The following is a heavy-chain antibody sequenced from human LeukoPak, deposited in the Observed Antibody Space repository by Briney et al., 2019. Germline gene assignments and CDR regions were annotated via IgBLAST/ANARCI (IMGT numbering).Heavy chain of an antibody. V-gene: IGHV4-34*01. CDR3: ARGPSSGWYGLHYYYYMDV. J-gene: IGHJ6*03. Sequence: SETLSLTCAVYGGSFSGYYWSWIRQPPGKGLEWIGEINHSGSTNYNPSLKSRVTISVDTSKNQFSLKLSSVTAADTAVYYCARGPSSGWYGLHYYYYMDVWGKGTTVTISS. D-gene: IGHD6-13*01. CDR2: INHSGST. CDR1: GGSFSGYY.